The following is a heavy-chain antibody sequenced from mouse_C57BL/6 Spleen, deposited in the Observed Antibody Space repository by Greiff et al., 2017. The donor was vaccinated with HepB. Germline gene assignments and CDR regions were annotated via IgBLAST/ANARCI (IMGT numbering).Heavy chain of an antibody. CDR3: ARGYYGSSLYAMDD. J-gene: IGHJ4*01. V-gene: IGHV1-69*01. CDR2: IDPSDSYT. CDR1: GYTFTSYW. D-gene: IGHD1-1*01. Sequence: QVQLQQPGAELVMPGASVKLSCKASGYTFTSYWMHWVKQRPGQGLEWIGEIDPSDSYTNYNQKFKGKSTLTVDKSSSTAYMQLSSLTSEDSAVYYSARGYYGSSLYAMDDWGQGTSVTVSS.